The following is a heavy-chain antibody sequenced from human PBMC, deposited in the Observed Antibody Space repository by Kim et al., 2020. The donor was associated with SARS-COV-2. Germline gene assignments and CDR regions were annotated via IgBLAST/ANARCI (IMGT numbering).Heavy chain of an antibody. J-gene: IGHJ3*02. CDR1: GFTFSSFA. CDR3: AKDIYWDNSGAGACDM. D-gene: IGHD2-15*01. V-gene: IGHV3-23*01. CDR2: ISGSGGST. Sequence: GGSLRLSCAASGFTFSSFAMNWVRQAPGKGLEWVSGISGSGGSTYYADSVKGRFTFSRDNSKNTLYLQMNSLRAEDTAVYYCAKDIYWDNSGAGACDMWGQGTMV.